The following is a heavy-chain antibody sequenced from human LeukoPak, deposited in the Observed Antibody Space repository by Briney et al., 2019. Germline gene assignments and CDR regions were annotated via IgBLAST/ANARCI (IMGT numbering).Heavy chain of an antibody. CDR1: GFTFSNYW. CDR3: ARGGSSGYYSAY. CDR2: IYSGGST. Sequence: GGSLRLSCVASGFTFSNYWMSWVRQAPGKGLEWVSVIYSGGSTYYADSVKGRFTISRDNSKNTLFLQMNSLRAEDTAMYFCARGGSSGYYSAYWGQGTLVTVSS. V-gene: IGHV3-53*01. J-gene: IGHJ4*02. D-gene: IGHD3-22*01.